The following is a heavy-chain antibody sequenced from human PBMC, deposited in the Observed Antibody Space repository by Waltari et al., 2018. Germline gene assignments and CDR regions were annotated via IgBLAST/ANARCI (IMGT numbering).Heavy chain of an antibody. CDR1: GFTFSSYS. CDR2: ISSNSSTI. V-gene: IGHV3-48*01. Sequence: EVQLVESGGGLVQPGGSLRLSCAASGFTFSSYSMNWVRQAPGKGREWVSYISSNSSTIYYAYSVKCRITISRDNAKRSLYLQMNSLRAEDTAVYYCASDLTGDPGSVYWGQGTLVIVSS. D-gene: IGHD7-27*01. CDR3: ASDLTGDPGSVY. J-gene: IGHJ4*02.